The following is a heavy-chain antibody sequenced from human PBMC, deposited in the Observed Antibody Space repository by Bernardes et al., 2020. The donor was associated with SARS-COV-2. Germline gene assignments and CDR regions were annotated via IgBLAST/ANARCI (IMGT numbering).Heavy chain of an antibody. V-gene: IGHV4-59*01. Sequence: SETLSLTCTVSGGSISSYYWSWIRQSPGKGLQWIGFMYHDGSINYNPSLRSRVAISRGTSDNQFSLRLSSVTAADTAVYYCARAFDYGFRGEFDYWGQGTLVTVSS. J-gene: IGHJ4*02. CDR2: MYHDGSI. CDR3: ARAFDYGFRGEFDY. D-gene: IGHD3-10*01. CDR1: GGSISSYY.